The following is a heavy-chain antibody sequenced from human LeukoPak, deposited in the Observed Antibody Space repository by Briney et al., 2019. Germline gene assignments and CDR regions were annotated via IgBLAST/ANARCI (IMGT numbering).Heavy chain of an antibody. CDR3: ATRALFDY. Sequence: ASVKVSCKTSGYTFTNFDINWVRQATGQGLEWLGWMNPYTGKTGYAQKFQGRVTFTGDTSIRTAYMEVSSLTSEDTAVYYCATRALFDYWGQGTLVTVSS. V-gene: IGHV1-8*03. CDR1: GYTFTNFD. J-gene: IGHJ4*02. CDR2: MNPYTGKT.